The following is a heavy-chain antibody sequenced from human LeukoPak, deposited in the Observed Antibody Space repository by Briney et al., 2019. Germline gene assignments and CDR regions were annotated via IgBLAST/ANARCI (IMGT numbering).Heavy chain of an antibody. V-gene: IGHV3-30-3*01. J-gene: IGHJ4*02. CDR3: ARDTRRHKDYGDSGADY. CDR2: ISYDGSNK. Sequence: PGRSLRLSCAASGFTFSSYAMHWVRQAPGKGLEWVAVISYDGSNKYYADSVKGRFTISRDNSKNTLYLQMNSLRAEDTAVYYCARDTRRHKDYGDSGADYWGQGTLVTVSS. D-gene: IGHD4-17*01. CDR1: GFTFSSYA.